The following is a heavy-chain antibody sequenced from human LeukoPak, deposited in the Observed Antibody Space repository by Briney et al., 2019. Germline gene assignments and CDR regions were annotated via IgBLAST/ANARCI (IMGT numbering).Heavy chain of an antibody. D-gene: IGHD6-13*01. V-gene: IGHV1-18*01. CDR3: ARVVILEQQLPYFDY. CDR1: GYTFTSYG. CDR2: ISAYNGNT. Sequence: VASVKVSCKASGYTFTSYGISWVRQAPGQGLEWMGWISAYNGNTNYAQKLQGRVTMTTDTSTSTAYMELRSLRSDDTAVYYCARVVILEQQLPYFDYWGQGTLVTVSS. J-gene: IGHJ4*02.